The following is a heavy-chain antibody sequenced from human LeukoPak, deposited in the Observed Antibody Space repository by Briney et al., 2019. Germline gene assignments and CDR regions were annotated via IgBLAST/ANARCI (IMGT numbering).Heavy chain of an antibody. CDR3: ARDSSTEIRGIIFDY. J-gene: IGHJ4*02. Sequence: SQTPSLTCSVSGGSISSGSYFWSWIRQPAGKGLEWIGRIYKSGSTEYNPSLKGRVSMSIDTSKNQFSLNLGYMTAADTAVYYCARDSSTEIRGIIFDYWGLGALVTVSS. D-gene: IGHD3-10*01. CDR1: GGSISSGSYF. V-gene: IGHV4-61*02. CDR2: IYKSGST.